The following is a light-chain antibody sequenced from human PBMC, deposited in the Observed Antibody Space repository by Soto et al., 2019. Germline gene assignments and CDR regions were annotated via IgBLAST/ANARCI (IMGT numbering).Light chain of an antibody. CDR2: DVS. V-gene: IGLV2-14*03. Sequence: QSALTQPASVSGSPGQATTISCTGTSSDVGGYNYVSWYQQPPGKAPKVVIYDVSYRPSGVSYRFSGSKSGNTASLTISGLQAEDEAEYYCGSYTSSTSYVFGTGTKLTVL. J-gene: IGLJ1*01. CDR1: SSDVGGYNY. CDR3: GSYTSSTSYV.